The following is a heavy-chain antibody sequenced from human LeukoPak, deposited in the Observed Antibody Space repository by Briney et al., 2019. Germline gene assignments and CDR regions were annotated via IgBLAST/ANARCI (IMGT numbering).Heavy chain of an antibody. D-gene: IGHD3-16*01. V-gene: IGHV4-59*08. CDR3: AGGIPRGPARVAY. Sequence: PSETLSLTCTVSGGSISTYYWSWIRQPPGKGLEWIGSIYYSGSTNYNPSLKSRVTISVDTSKNQFSLKLSSVTAADTAVYYCAGGIPRGPARVAYGGQGPRVTVPS. CDR2: IYYSGST. CDR1: GGSISTYY. J-gene: IGHJ4*02.